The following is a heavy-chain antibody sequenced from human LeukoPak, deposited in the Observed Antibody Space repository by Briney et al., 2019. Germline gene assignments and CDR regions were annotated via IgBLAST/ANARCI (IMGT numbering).Heavy chain of an antibody. D-gene: IGHD6-19*01. V-gene: IGHV4-38-2*02. CDR2: IYHSGST. CDR1: GYSIRSGYY. J-gene: IGHJ6*03. Sequence: SETLSLTCTVSGYSIRSGYYWGWIRQPPGKGLEWIGSIYHSGSTYYNPSLKSRVTISVDTSKNQFSLKLSSVTAADTAMYYCARDETYSSDWQSNHYYYYMDVWGIGTTVTVSS. CDR3: ARDETYSSDWQSNHYYYYMDV.